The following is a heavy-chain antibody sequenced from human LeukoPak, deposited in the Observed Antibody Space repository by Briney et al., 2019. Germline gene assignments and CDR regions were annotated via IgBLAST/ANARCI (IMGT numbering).Heavy chain of an antibody. J-gene: IGHJ4*02. Sequence: GGSLRLSCAASGFTFSSYAMSWVRQAPGKGLEWVSAISGSGGSTYYADSVKGRFTISRDSSKNTLYLQMNSLRAEDTAVYYCAKGSNSGITMVRGVIKSYFDYWGQGTLVTVSS. CDR2: ISGSGGST. D-gene: IGHD3-10*01. CDR3: AKGSNSGITMVRGVIKSYFDY. V-gene: IGHV3-23*01. CDR1: GFTFSSYA.